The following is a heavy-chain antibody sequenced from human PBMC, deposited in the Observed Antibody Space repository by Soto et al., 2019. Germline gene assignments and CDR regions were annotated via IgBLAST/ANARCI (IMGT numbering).Heavy chain of an antibody. CDR1: VYTLTEFS. CDR3: ARMLRGIGVVVVADRKGASREV. Sequence: SVTVSCKVSVYTLTEFSIHCVRPAPGKGLEWMGGFDPEDGETIYAQKFQGRVTITADESTSTAYMELSSLRSEDTAVYYCARMLRGIGVVVVADRKGASREVWGQGTTVTVS. J-gene: IGHJ6*02. V-gene: IGHV1-24*01. D-gene: IGHD2-15*01. CDR2: FDPEDGET.